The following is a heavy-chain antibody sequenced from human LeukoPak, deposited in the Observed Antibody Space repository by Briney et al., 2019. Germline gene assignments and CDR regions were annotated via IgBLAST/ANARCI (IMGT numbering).Heavy chain of an antibody. V-gene: IGHV3-30-3*01. J-gene: IGHJ3*02. CDR1: GFPFSSYA. D-gene: IGHD3-3*01. CDR3: AKDPYHYDFWSYDAFDI. CDR2: ISYDGSNK. Sequence: QPGGSLRLSCATSGFPFSSYAMHWVRQAPGKWLEWVSLISYDGSNKYYADSVKGRFTVSRDNSKNTLYLQMNSLRAEDTAVYYCAKDPYHYDFWSYDAFDIWGQGTMVTVPS.